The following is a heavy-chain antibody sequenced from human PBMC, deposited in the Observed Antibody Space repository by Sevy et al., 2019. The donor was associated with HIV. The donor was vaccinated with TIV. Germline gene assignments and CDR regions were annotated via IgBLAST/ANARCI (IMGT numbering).Heavy chain of an antibody. Sequence: SETLSLTCTVSGGSMSSYYWSWIRQPPGKGLEWIGNIYYSGSTNYNPSLKGRVTISVDTSKNQLSLKLSFVTGADTAVYYCVRHFCGGGSCCLFDYWGQGTLVTVSS. CDR2: IYYSGST. V-gene: IGHV4-59*08. CDR1: GGSMSSYY. CDR3: VRHFCGGGSCCLFDY. J-gene: IGHJ4*02. D-gene: IGHD2-15*01.